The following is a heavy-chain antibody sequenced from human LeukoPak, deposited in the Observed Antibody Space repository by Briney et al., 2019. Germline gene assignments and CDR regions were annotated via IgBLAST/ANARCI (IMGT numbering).Heavy chain of an antibody. CDR3: AKEIWPTVTTPGHTHFDY. J-gene: IGHJ4*02. CDR2: IRYDGRNN. Sequence: GGSLRLSCAASGFTFSTYGMHWVRQAPGKGLEWVAFIRYDGRNNYYADSVKGRFTISRDNSKNTLCLQMNSLRAEDTAVYYCAKEIWPTVTTPGHTHFDYWGQGTLVTVSS. D-gene: IGHD4-17*01. V-gene: IGHV3-30*02. CDR1: GFTFSTYG.